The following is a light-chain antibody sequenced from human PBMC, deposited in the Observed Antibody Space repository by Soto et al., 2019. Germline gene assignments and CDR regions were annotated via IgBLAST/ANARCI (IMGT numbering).Light chain of an antibody. CDR1: SSDVGGYDY. CDR3: GSYTRSSTLYV. Sequence: QSALTQPASVSGSPGQSITISCTGTSSDVGGYDYVSWYQHHPGKAPKLMIYEATNRPSGVSNRFSGSKSGNTASLTISGLQAEDEADYYCGSYTRSSTLYVFGTGTKLTVL. J-gene: IGLJ1*01. CDR2: EAT. V-gene: IGLV2-14*01.